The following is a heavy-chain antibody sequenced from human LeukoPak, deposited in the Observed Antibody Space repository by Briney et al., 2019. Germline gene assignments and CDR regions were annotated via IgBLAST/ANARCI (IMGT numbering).Heavy chain of an antibody. CDR3: ARVFTSSGPYYFDY. CDR2: TYYRSKWYN. J-gene: IGHJ4*02. V-gene: IGHV6-1*01. D-gene: IGHD6-25*01. Sequence: SPTLSLTFAISGDSVSSNSVTCNWIRQSPSRGLEWLGRTYYRSKWYNDYAVSVKSRMTINPDTSKNQLSLQLNSVTPEDTAVYYCARVFTSSGPYYFDYWGQGTLVTVSS. CDR1: GDSVSSNSVT.